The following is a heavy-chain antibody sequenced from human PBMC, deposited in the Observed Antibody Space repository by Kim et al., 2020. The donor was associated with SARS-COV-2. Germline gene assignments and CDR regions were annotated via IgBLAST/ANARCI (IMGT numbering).Heavy chain of an antibody. CDR3: ARRTSGTDWYIDY. Sequence: GGSLRLSCAASGLTFSSFIMRWVRQAPGKGLEWVSSISPGGGNTYYADSGKGRFTISRDNSKNKIYLQMNSLRAEDTAVYYCARRTSGTDWYIDYWGQGTRVTVSS. CDR1: GLTFSSFI. J-gene: IGHJ4*02. V-gene: IGHV3-23*01. D-gene: IGHD2-2*01. CDR2: ISPGGGNT.